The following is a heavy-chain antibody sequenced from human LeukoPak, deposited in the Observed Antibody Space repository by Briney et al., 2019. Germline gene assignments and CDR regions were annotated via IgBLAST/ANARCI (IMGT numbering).Heavy chain of an antibody. J-gene: IGHJ4*02. CDR2: IYPGGSDT. CDR3: ARQALASAGNISDY. Sequence: GESLKISCKGSGYSFTSYWISWVRQMPGKGLEWMGIIYPGGSDTRYSPSFQGQVTISADKSISTAYLQWRSLKASDTAMYYCARQALASAGNISDYWGQGTLVTVSS. V-gene: IGHV5-51*01. D-gene: IGHD6-13*01. CDR1: GYSFTSYW.